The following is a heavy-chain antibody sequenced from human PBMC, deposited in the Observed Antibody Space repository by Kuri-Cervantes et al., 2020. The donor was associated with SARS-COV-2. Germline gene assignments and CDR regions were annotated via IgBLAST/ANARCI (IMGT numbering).Heavy chain of an antibody. V-gene: IGHV1-69*13. CDR1: GGTFSSYA. D-gene: IGHD6-19*01. J-gene: IGHJ4*02. Sequence: SVKVSCKASGGTFSSYAISWVRQAPGQGLEWMGGIIPIFGTANYAQKFQGRVTITADESTSTAYMELSSLRSEDTAVYYCARDQTRSGWTFLFDHWGQGTLVTVSS. CDR3: ARDQTRSGWTFLFDH. CDR2: IIPIFGTA.